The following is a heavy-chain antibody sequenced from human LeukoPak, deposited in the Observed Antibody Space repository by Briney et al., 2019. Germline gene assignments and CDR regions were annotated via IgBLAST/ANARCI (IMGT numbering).Heavy chain of an antibody. CDR3: ATLVGATTNWFDL. D-gene: IGHD1-26*01. J-gene: IGHJ5*02. CDR1: GGTFSSYT. Sequence: SVKVSCKASGGTFSSYTISWVRQAPGQGLEWMGRIIPILGIANYAQKFQGRVTITADKSTSTAYMELSSLRSEDTAVYYCATLVGATTNWFDLWRQGTLVTVSS. CDR2: IIPILGIA. V-gene: IGHV1-69*02.